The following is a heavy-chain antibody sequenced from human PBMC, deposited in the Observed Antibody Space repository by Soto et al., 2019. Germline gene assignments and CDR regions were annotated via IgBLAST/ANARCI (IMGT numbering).Heavy chain of an antibody. J-gene: IGHJ6*02. CDR1: GDSVSSNSAA. V-gene: IGHV6-1*01. CDR3: ARERGYCSSTSCYYYYFCGMDV. D-gene: IGHD2-2*01. Sequence: PSQTLSLTCAISGDSVSSNSAAWNWIRQSPSRGLEWLGRTYYRSKWYNDYAVSVKSRITINPDTSKNQFSLQLNSVTPEDTAVYYCARERGYCSSTSCYYYYFCGMDVWGQGTTVTVSS. CDR2: TYYRSKWYN.